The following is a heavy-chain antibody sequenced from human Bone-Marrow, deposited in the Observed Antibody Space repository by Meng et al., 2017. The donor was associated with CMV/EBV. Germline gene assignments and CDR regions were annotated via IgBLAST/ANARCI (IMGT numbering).Heavy chain of an antibody. D-gene: IGHD2-15*01. J-gene: IGHJ6*02. V-gene: IGHV3-21*01. CDR2: ISSESSDT. CDR3: ARDRGMVGGNGMDV. Sequence: GESLKISCAASGFTFSSYGMNWVRQAPGEGLEWVSSISSESSDTSYADSVKGRFSISRDNAKNSLYLQMNSLRPEDTAVYYCARDRGMVGGNGMDVWGQGTTVTVSS. CDR1: GFTFSSYG.